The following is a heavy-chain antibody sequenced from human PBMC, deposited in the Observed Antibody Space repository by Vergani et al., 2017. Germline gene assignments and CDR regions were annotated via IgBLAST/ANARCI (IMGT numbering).Heavy chain of an antibody. CDR3: ARMGCYDEGDAFRIGYFDS. J-gene: IGHJ4*02. CDR1: GDSISSGVYY. V-gene: IGHV4-31*03. D-gene: IGHD2-2*01. CDR2: IYSTGST. Sequence: QVQLQESGPGLVKPSQTLSLTCSVSGDSISSGVYYWNWIRQHPGKGLEWIGYIYSTGSTHHNPSLRRRINMSVDTSKNQFSLKLNSVTAADTAMYYFARMGCYDEGDAFRIGYFDSWGPGILVTVSS.